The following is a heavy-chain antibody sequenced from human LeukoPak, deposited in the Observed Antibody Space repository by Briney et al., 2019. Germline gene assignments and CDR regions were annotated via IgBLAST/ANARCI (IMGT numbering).Heavy chain of an antibody. Sequence: SETLSLTCTVSGGSISSYYWSWIRQPPGKGLEWIGYMYYSGGTNYNPSLKSRVTISIDTSKNQFSLKLSSVTAADTAIYYCARNYDSSGYTTFGYWGQGTLVSVSS. CDR1: GGSISSYY. V-gene: IGHV4-59*01. D-gene: IGHD3-22*01. CDR3: ARNYDSSGYTTFGY. CDR2: MYYSGGT. J-gene: IGHJ4*02.